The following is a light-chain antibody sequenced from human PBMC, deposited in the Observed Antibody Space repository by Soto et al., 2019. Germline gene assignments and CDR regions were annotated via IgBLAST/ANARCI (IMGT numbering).Light chain of an antibody. CDR1: QTISSW. CDR3: QHYDSYSGA. Sequence: IQMNQSPSTLSGSVADRVTITCRASQTISSWMAWYQQKPGEAPKPLIYKASTLNSGVPSRGSGSVSWTVFILTIRSLQPDDFAAYYCQHYDSYSGAFGQGTKV. V-gene: IGKV1-5*03. CDR2: KAS. J-gene: IGKJ1*01.